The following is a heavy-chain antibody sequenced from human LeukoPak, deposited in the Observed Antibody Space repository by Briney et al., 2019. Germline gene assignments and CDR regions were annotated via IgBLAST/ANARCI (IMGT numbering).Heavy chain of an antibody. D-gene: IGHD4-23*01. V-gene: IGHV1-18*01. CDR1: GYTFTSYG. J-gene: IGHJ6*03. CDR3: ASQTTVVKPYYYYYMDV. CDR2: ISAYNGNT. Sequence: GASVKVSCKASGYTFTSYGISWVRQAPGQGLEWMGWISAYNGNTNYAQKLQGRVTMTTDTSTSTAYMELRSLRSEDTAVYYCASQTTVVKPYYYYYMDVWGKGTTVTVSS.